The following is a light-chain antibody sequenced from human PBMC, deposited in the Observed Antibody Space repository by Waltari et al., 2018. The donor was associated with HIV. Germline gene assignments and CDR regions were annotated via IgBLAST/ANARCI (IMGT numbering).Light chain of an antibody. CDR2: DNN. CDR1: SSNIWRNY. Sequence: QSVLTQPPSVSAAPGQKVTISCSGSSSNIWRNYVSWYQQLPGAAPKRLIYDNNKRPSGIPDRFSGSKSGTSATLGITGLQTGDEADYYCGTWDSSLGGWVFGGGTKLAVL. CDR3: GTWDSSLGGWV. J-gene: IGLJ3*02. V-gene: IGLV1-51*01.